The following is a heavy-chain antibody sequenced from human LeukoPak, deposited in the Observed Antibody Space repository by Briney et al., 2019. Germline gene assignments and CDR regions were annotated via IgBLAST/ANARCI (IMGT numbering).Heavy chain of an antibody. CDR3: ARLSSSWYQDWYFDL. CDR1: GASISSYY. V-gene: IGHV4-4*07. Sequence: SETLSLTCTVSGASISSYYWSWIRQPAGKGLEWIGRIYTSGSTNYNPSLKSRVTMSEDTSKKQFSLKLSSVTAADTAVYYCARLSSSWYQDWYFDLWGRGTLITVSS. J-gene: IGHJ2*01. D-gene: IGHD6-13*01. CDR2: IYTSGST.